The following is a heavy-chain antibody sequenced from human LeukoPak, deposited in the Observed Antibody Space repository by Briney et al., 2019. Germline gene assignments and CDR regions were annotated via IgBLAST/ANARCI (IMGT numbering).Heavy chain of an antibody. J-gene: IGHJ4*02. CDR2: ISNSGDSI. D-gene: IGHD7-27*01. CDR3: GRGHWGLDY. Sequence: GSLRLSCAASGFTFSSYGMTWIRQAPGKGLEWVSFISNSGDSIYYADSVKGRFITSRDNAKSSLYLQMNSLRAEDTALYYCGRGHWGLDYWGQGALVTVSS. V-gene: IGHV3-21*05. CDR1: GFTFSSYG.